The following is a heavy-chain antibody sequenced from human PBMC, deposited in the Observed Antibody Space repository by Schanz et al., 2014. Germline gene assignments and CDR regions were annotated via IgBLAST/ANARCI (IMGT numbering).Heavy chain of an antibody. CDR2: ISGYTGGT. V-gene: IGHV1-2*02. CDR3: ARYYGASPADRSFHY. D-gene: IGHD3-3*01. J-gene: IGHJ4*02. Sequence: QVQLVQSGAEVNKPGASVKVSCKASGYTFVSYSMHWVRQAPGQGPEWIGWISGYTGGTKYAQKFQHRVNMTTDRTTSAVYMELRNLRIDSTAVDFCARYYGASPADRSFHYWGQGTRVTVSS. CDR1: GYTFVSYS.